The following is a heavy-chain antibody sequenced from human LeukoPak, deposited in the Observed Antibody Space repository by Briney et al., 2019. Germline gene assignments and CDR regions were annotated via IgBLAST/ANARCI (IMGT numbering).Heavy chain of an antibody. D-gene: IGHD1-1*01. Sequence: PGGSLRLSCAVSGGIFSSHWMFWVRQVPGKGLEWVSQINNDGSSTTYADSVKGRFTISRDNAKNTLYLQMNSLRAEDTAVYFCARHYQLDYWGQGTLVTVSS. CDR2: INNDGSST. J-gene: IGHJ4*02. CDR1: GGIFSSHW. V-gene: IGHV3-74*01. CDR3: ARHYQLDY.